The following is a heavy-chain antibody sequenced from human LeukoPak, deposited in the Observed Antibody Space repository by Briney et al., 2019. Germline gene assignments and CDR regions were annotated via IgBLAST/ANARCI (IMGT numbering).Heavy chain of an antibody. V-gene: IGHV4-39*07. CDR2: IYYSGST. J-gene: IGHJ3*02. CDR3: ARADVGFGELLRGGAFDI. Sequence: SETLSLTCTVSGGSISSSSYYWGWIRQPPGKGLEWIGSIYYSGSTNYNPSLKSRVAISVDTSKNQFSLKLSSVTAADTAVYYCARADVGFGELLRGGAFDIWGQGTMVTVSS. CDR1: GGSISSSSYY. D-gene: IGHD3-10*01.